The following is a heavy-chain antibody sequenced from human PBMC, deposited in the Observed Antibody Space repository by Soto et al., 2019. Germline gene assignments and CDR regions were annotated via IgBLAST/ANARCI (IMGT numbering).Heavy chain of an antibody. V-gene: IGHV4-31*03. D-gene: IGHD4-17*01. CDR2: IDYSGNA. Sequence: QVQLRESGPGLVKPSQTLSLTCTVAGDSMSSGNYYWSWIRQHPGKGLEWIGYIDYSGNAYYTPSLKSRVTLSLDTSKNQLSLKLNSVTAADTAVYYCARASVTTGGFDFWGQGTLVTVSS. J-gene: IGHJ4*02. CDR3: ARASVTTGGFDF. CDR1: GDSMSSGNYY.